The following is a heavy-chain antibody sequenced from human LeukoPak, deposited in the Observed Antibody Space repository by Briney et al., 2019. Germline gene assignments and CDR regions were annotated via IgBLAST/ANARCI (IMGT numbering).Heavy chain of an antibody. CDR3: ARVMRDTSDWYLFDH. CDR1: GFSLRTNGMC. D-gene: IGHD6-19*01. CDR2: IDRDDNK. J-gene: IGHJ4*02. V-gene: IGHV2-70*01. Sequence: SGPALVKPTQILTLTCTFSGFSLRTNGMCVSWIRQPPGKALEWLALIDRDDNKYYGTSLKTRFIISKDTSKNQVVLTMTNMDPADTATYFCARVMRDTSDWYLFDHWGQGMLVTVSS.